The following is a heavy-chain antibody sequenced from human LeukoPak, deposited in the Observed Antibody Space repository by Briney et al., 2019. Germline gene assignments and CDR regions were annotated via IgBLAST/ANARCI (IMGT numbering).Heavy chain of an antibody. V-gene: IGHV4-59*01. J-gene: IGHJ6*03. D-gene: IGHD3-3*01. CDR1: GGSISSYY. Sequence: PSETLSLTCTVSGGSISSYYWSWIRQPPGKGLEWIGYIYYSGSTNYNPSLKSRVTISVDTSKNQFSLKLSSVTAADTAVYYCARGFDFWSGYSTEYHYYYMDVWGKGTTVTVSS. CDR2: IYYSGST. CDR3: ARGFDFWSGYSTEYHYYYMDV.